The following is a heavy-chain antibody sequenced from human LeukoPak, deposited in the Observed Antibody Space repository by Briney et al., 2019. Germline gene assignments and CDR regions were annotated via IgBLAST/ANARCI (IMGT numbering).Heavy chain of an antibody. Sequence: PGGSLRLSCAASGFTFSSYGMHCVRQAPGKGLEWVAVISYDGSHKYYADSVKGRFTISRDNSKNTLYLQMNSLRAEDTAVYYCARTYSSAWYSIDYWGQGTLVTVSS. CDR2: ISYDGSHK. CDR1: GFTFSSYG. CDR3: ARTYSSAWYSIDY. V-gene: IGHV3-30*03. J-gene: IGHJ4*02. D-gene: IGHD6-19*01.